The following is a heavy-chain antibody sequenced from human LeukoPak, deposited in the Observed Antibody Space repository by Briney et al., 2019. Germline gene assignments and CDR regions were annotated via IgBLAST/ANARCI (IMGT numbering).Heavy chain of an antibody. CDR1: GFTFSSYA. CDR3: AKADSSGYYYGNAFDI. V-gene: IGHV3-23*01. D-gene: IGHD3-22*01. Sequence: SGGSLRLSCAASGFTFSSYAMSWVRQAPGKGLEWVSAISGSGGSTYYADSVKGRFTISRDNSKNTLYLQMNSLRAEDTAVYYCAKADSSGYYYGNAFDIWGQGTMVTVSS. J-gene: IGHJ3*02. CDR2: ISGSGGST.